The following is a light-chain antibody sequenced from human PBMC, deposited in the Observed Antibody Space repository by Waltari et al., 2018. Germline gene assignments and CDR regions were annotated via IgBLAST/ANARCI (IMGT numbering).Light chain of an antibody. CDR1: QSIGDN. Sequence: EIVVTQSPATLSVSPGERATPYCRASQSIGDNLALYQQKPGQPPRLLIYSASRRLPGVPDRFSGSGSGTDFTLTISSLQSEDFAVYYCQQCNDWPPYTFGRGTKLEI. CDR2: SAS. V-gene: IGKV3-15*01. J-gene: IGKJ2*01. CDR3: QQCNDWPPYT.